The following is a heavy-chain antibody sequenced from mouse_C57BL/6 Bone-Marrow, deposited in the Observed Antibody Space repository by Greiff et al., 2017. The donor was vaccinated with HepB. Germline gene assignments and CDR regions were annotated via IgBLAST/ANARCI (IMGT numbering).Heavy chain of an antibody. V-gene: IGHV3-1*01. CDR3: ARAGDYDVVPFAY. CDR2: ISYSGST. CDR1: GYSITSGYD. Sequence: EVKLVESGPGMVKPSQSLSLTCTVTGYSITSGYDWHWIRHFPGNKLEWMGYISYSGSTNYNPSLKSRISITHVTSKNHFFLKLNSVTTEDTATYYCARAGDYDVVPFAYWGQGTLVTVSA. D-gene: IGHD2-4*01. J-gene: IGHJ3*01.